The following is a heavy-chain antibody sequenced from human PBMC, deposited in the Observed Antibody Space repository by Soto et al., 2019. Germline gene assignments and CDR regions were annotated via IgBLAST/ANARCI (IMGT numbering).Heavy chain of an antibody. Sequence: QVQLVQSGAEVKKPGSSVKVSCKASGGTFSSYAINWVRQAPGQGLEWMGGIIPIFATADYAQKFQGRVTITADESTRTAYMELSSLRSEDTAVYSGAQCLLGVNYYYGMDVWGQGTTVTVSS. CDR2: IIPIFATA. CDR3: AQCLLGVNYYYGMDV. V-gene: IGHV1-69*12. CDR1: GGTFSSYA. D-gene: IGHD3-16*01. J-gene: IGHJ6*02.